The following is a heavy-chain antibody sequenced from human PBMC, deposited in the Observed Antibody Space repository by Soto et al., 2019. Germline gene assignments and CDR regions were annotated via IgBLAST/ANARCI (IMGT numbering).Heavy chain of an antibody. CDR3: ARETTVTDNWFDP. CDR1: GGSISSGDYY. CDR2: IYYSGST. Sequence: SETLSLTCTVSGGSISSGDYYWSWIRQPPGKGLEWIGYIYYSGSTYYNPSLRSRVTISVDTSKNQFSLKLSSVTAADTAVYYCARETTVTDNWFDPWGQGTLVTVSS. V-gene: IGHV4-30-4*01. J-gene: IGHJ5*02. D-gene: IGHD4-17*01.